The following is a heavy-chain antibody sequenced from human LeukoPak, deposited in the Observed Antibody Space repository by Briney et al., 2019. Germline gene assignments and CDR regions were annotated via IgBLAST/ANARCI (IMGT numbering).Heavy chain of an antibody. J-gene: IGHJ3*02. CDR2: IYYSGST. CDR1: GGSISIYH. CDR3: ARHHNNAFDI. D-gene: IGHD2/OR15-2a*01. Sequence: PSETLSLTCTVSGGSISIYHWNWIRQPPGKGLEWIGYIYYSGSTNYNPSLKSRGTISVDTSKNQFSLKLRSVTAADTGVYYCARHHNNAFDIWGQGTMVTVSS. V-gene: IGHV4-59*08.